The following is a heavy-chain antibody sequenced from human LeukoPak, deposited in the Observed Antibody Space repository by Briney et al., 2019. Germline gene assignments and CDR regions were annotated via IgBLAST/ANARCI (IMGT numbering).Heavy chain of an antibody. CDR2: IYPGDSDT. D-gene: IGHD2-2*01. J-gene: IGHJ5*02. Sequence: GESLKISCKGSGYSFTSYWIGWVRQMPGKGLEWMGIIYPGDSDTRYSPSFQGQVTISADKSISTAYLQWSSLKASDTAMYYCARGTPAYCSSTSCYPPWFDPWGQGTLVTVS. CDR1: GYSFTSYW. CDR3: ARGTPAYCSSTSCYPPWFDP. V-gene: IGHV5-51*01.